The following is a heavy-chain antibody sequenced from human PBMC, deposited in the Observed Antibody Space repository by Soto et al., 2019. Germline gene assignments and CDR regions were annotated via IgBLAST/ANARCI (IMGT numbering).Heavy chain of an antibody. CDR2: INPNSGGT. D-gene: IGHD1-1*01. J-gene: IGHJ6*02. Sequence: QVQLVQSGAEVKKPGASVKVSCKASGYTFTGYYIHWVRQAPGQGLEWMGWINPNSGGTDYAQNFQDRVTKTRDTSITTAYMDLSRLTSDDTALYYCAREKVERRYYYYGMDVWGQGTTVNVSS. CDR3: AREKVERRYYYYGMDV. V-gene: IGHV1-2*02. CDR1: GYTFTGYY.